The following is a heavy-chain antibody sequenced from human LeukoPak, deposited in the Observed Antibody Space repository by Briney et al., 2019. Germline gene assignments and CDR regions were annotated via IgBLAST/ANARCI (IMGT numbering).Heavy chain of an antibody. D-gene: IGHD6-19*01. CDR2: IYYTGT. CDR3: ARGAGPPWFDP. V-gene: IGHV4-59*08. J-gene: IGHJ5*02. Sequence: PSETLSLTCTVSGGSVTDYYWSWIRQPPAKGLEWIGYIYYTGTSYTPSLKSRVTISADTSKNQFALKLISVTAADTAVYYCARGAGPPWFDPWGQGTLVTGSS. CDR1: GGSVTDYY.